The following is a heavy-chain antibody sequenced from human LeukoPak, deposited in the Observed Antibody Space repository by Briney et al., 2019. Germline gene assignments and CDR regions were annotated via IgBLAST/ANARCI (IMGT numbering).Heavy chain of an antibody. CDR3: VKSGGYGLIDY. Sequence: SETLRLSCAASGASISGSGNYLVWLRQPPGQGLEWIGNIYYTGSSYYSASLQSRVTISIDMSKNQFSLRLSSVTAADTAMYYCVKSGGYGLIDYWGQGTLVTVSS. CDR2: IYYTGSS. CDR1: GASISGSGNY. J-gene: IGHJ4*02. D-gene: IGHD6-19*01. V-gene: IGHV4-39*01.